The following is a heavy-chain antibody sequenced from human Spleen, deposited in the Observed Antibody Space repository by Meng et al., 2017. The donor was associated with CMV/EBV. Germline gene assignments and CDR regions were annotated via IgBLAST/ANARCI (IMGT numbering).Heavy chain of an antibody. Sequence: GESLKISCAASGLTVSSNYMTWVRQAPGKGLEWVSVIYIGGSTYYADSVKGRFTISRDNSKNTLYLQMNSLRVEDTALYFCAKDGGSYHPWYYFDYWGQGTLVTVSS. J-gene: IGHJ4*02. D-gene: IGHD1-26*01. CDR3: AKDGGSYHPWYYFDY. CDR1: GLTVSSNY. V-gene: IGHV3-53*05. CDR2: IYIGGST.